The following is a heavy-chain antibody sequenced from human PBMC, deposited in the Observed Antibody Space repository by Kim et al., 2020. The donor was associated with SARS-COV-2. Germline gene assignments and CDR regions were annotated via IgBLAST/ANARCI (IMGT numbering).Heavy chain of an antibody. CDR3: ARGRPYLWFGELTSFDY. J-gene: IGHJ4*02. V-gene: IGHV3-21*01. D-gene: IGHD3-10*01. Sequence: VKGRFTISRDNAKNSLYLQMNSLRAEDTAVYYCARGRPYLWFGELTSFDYWGQGTLVTVSS.